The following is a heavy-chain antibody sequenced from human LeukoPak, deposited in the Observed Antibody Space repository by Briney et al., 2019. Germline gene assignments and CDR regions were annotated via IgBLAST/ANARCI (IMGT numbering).Heavy chain of an antibody. Sequence: GGSLRLSCAASGFTVSSSYMSWVRQAPGKGLEWVSVIYSGGSTYYADSVKGRFTISRDNSKNTLYLRTNSLRAEDTAVYYCARDHSGSSYFDYWGQGTLVTVSS. CDR3: ARDHSGSSYFDY. J-gene: IGHJ4*02. CDR1: GFTVSSSY. V-gene: IGHV3-66*02. CDR2: IYSGGST. D-gene: IGHD1-26*01.